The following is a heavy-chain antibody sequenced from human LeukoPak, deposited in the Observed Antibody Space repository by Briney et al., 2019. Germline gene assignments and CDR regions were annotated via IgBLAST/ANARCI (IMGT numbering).Heavy chain of an antibody. D-gene: IGHD6-25*01. CDR3: ARAAPSSGGFGFDY. Sequence: ASVKVSCKASGYTFTSYDINWVRQATGLGLEWMGWMNPNSGNTGYVQKFQGRVTITRNTSISTAYMELSSLRSEDTAVYYCARAAPSSGGFGFDYWGQGTLVTVSS. CDR1: GYTFTSYD. J-gene: IGHJ4*02. V-gene: IGHV1-8*01. CDR2: MNPNSGNT.